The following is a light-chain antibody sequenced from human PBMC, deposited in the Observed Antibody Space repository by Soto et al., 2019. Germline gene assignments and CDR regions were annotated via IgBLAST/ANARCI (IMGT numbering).Light chain of an antibody. CDR3: GTWDSSLSAEV. V-gene: IGLV1-51*01. CDR2: DNN. Sequence: QSVLTQPPSVSAAPGQKVTISRSGSSSNIGNNYVSWYQQLPGTDPKLLIYDNNKRPSGIPDRFSGSKSGTSATLGITGLQTGDEADYYCGTWDSSLSAEVFGGGTKLTVL. J-gene: IGLJ2*01. CDR1: SSNIGNNY.